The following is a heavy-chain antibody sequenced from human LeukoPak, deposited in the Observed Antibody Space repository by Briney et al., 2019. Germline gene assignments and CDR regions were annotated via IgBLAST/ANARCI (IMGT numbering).Heavy chain of an antibody. CDR2: INPNSGGT. CDR3: ARGRRSSSPSGSIDDY. CDR1: GYTFTGYY. V-gene: IGHV1-2*06. J-gene: IGHJ4*02. D-gene: IGHD6-6*01. Sequence: ASVKVSCKASGYTFTGYYMHWVRQAPGQGLEWMGRINPNSGGTNYAQKFQGRVTMTRDTSISTAYMELSRLRSDDTAVYYCARGRRSSSPSGSIDDYWGQGTLVTVSS.